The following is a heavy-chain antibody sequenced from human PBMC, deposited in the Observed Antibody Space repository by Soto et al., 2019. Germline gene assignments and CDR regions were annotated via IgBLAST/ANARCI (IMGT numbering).Heavy chain of an antibody. D-gene: IGHD5-12*01. CDR2: IWYDGSNK. J-gene: IGHJ6*03. V-gene: IGHV3-33*01. Sequence: GGSLRLSCAASGFTFSNYGMHLVRQAPGKGLEWVAVIWYDGSNKYYADSVKGRFTISRDNSKNTLYLQMNSLRAEDTAVYYCARDRSGYDYSYYYYYMDVWGKGTTVTVSS. CDR1: GFTFSNYG. CDR3: ARDRSGYDYSYYYYYMDV.